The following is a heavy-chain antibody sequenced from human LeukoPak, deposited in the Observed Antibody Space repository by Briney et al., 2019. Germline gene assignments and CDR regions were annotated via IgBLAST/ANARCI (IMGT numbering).Heavy chain of an antibody. Sequence: AASVKVSCKASGGTFSSYAISWVRQPPGQGLEWMGGIIPIFGTANYAQKFQGRVTITTDESTSTAYMELSSLRSEDTAVYYCARGESIPTMCEYWGQGTLVTVSS. D-gene: IGHD2-2*02. CDR1: GGTFSSYA. J-gene: IGHJ4*02. V-gene: IGHV1-69*05. CDR2: IIPIFGTA. CDR3: ARGESIPTMCEY.